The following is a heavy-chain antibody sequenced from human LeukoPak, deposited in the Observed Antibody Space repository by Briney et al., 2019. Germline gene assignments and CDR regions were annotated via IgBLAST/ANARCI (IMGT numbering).Heavy chain of an antibody. J-gene: IGHJ5*02. V-gene: IGHV1-2*02. Sequence: ASVKVSCKASGYTFTDYYMHWVRQAPGQGLEWMGWINPNSGGTNYAQKFQGRVTMTRDTSISTAYMELSRLRSDDTAVYYCARGRHVYNWFDPWGQGTLVTVSS. CDR3: ARGRHVYNWFDP. CDR2: INPNSGGT. CDR1: GYTFTDYY.